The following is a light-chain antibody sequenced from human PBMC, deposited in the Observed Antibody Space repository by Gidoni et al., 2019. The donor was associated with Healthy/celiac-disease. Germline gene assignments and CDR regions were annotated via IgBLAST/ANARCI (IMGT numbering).Light chain of an antibody. V-gene: IGKV3-20*01. J-gene: IGKJ4*01. CDR3: QQYGSSPT. CDR1: QSVSSSY. Sequence: EIVLTQSPGTSSLSPGESATLSCRASQSVSSSYLAWYQQKPGQAPRLLIYGASSRATGIPDRFSGSGSGTDFTLTISRLEPEDFAVYYCQQYGSSPTFGGGTKVEIK. CDR2: GAS.